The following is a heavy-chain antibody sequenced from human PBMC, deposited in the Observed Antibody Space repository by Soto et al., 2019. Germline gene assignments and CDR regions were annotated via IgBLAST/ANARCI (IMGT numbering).Heavy chain of an antibody. V-gene: IGHV1-2*02. CDR3: TSAASPGHYFFYAMDL. Sequence: QVQLVQSGSEVKKPGASLRVSCKASGYNFADYYVHWVRQAPGQGLEWMGWIDPKSGNTKFAQKFQGRVTMTTDTSIRTAYMNLTRLRSADTAVYYCTSAASPGHYFFYAMDLWGQGTTVTVSS. J-gene: IGHJ6*02. D-gene: IGHD6-25*01. CDR1: GYNFADYY. CDR2: IDPKSGNT.